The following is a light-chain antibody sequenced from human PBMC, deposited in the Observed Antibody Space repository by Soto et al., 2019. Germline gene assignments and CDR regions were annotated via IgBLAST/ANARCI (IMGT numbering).Light chain of an antibody. V-gene: IGKV3-15*01. CDR1: QSISSN. J-gene: IGKJ4*01. Sequence: EIVMTQSPASLSVSPGERATLSCRASQSISSNLAWYQQRPGQAPRLLIYGASTRATGIPARFSGSGSGTEFTLTITSLLSEDLGVYYCKVWNTFGGGTKVEIK. CDR3: KVWNT. CDR2: GAS.